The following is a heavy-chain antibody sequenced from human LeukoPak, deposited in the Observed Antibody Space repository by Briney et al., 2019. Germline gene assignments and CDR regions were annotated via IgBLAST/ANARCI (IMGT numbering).Heavy chain of an antibody. CDR3: ARANFLYCSSTTCLFDY. Sequence: ASVKVSCKASGYTFTDYYKHWVRQAPGQGFEWMGWINPNDGDTNYAQKFQGRITMTRDTSISTAHMEVSRLRSDDTAVYYCARANFLYCSSTTCLFDYWGQGTLVTVSS. V-gene: IGHV1-2*02. CDR1: GYTFTDYY. CDR2: INPNDGDT. D-gene: IGHD2-2*01. J-gene: IGHJ4*02.